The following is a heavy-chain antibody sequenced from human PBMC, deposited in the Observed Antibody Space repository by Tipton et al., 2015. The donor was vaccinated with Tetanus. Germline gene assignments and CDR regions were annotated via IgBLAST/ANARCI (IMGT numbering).Heavy chain of an antibody. CDR2: IKQDGSDK. CDR3: AKSNWNVLGAFDM. J-gene: IGHJ3*02. D-gene: IGHD1-1*01. Sequence: SLRLSCEASGFTFSRYWMSWVRQAPGKGLEWVANIKQDGSDKYYVDSVKGRFTISRDNAKNSLYLQMNSLRAEDTAVYSCAKSNWNVLGAFDMWGQGTMVTVSS. CDR1: GFTFSRYW. V-gene: IGHV3-7*01.